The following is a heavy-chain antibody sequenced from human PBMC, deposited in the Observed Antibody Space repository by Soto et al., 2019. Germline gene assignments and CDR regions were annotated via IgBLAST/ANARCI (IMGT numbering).Heavy chain of an antibody. CDR2: ISHDGGT. J-gene: IGHJ6*02. D-gene: IGHD3-10*01. V-gene: IGHV4-34*01. CDR1: GGSFDDFY. CDR3: ARGQLVWYGDLTPYYRDMDV. Sequence: SATLSLTCAFYGGSFDDFYWSWVRQSPGKGLEWIGEISHDGGTNYSPSLASRISISADTSKNQFSLHLKSVTAADTGLYYCARGQLVWYGDLTPYYRDMDVWGQGTTVTVSS.